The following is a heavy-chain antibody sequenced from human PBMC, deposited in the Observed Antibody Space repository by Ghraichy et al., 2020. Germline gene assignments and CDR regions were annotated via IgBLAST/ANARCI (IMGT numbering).Heavy chain of an antibody. CDR2: ISGSGGTT. Sequence: GESLNISCAASGFTFGSYAMSWVRQAPGKGLELVSAISGSGGTTYYADSVKGRFTISRDNSKTTVYLQMNTLRAEDTAVYYCAKVKSAVSSGHIDYWGQGTLVTVSS. V-gene: IGHV3-23*01. CDR1: GFTFGSYA. CDR3: AKVKSAVSSGHIDY. D-gene: IGHD3-22*01. J-gene: IGHJ4*02.